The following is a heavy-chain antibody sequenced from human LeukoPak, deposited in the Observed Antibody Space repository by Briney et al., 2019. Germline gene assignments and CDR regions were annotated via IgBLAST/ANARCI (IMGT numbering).Heavy chain of an antibody. J-gene: IGHJ6*03. V-gene: IGHV1-2*02. CDR1: GYTFTGYY. CDR2: INPSSGRT. D-gene: IGHD2-2*01. Sequence: ASVKVSCKASGYTFTGYYMHWVRQAPGQGLEWMGWINPSSGRTDYAQNFQDRVAMTRDTSISTAYMELSSLRSDDTAVYYCARGSSIHVLLYHYYYMDVWGKGTTVAVSS. CDR3: ARGSSIHVLLYHYYYMDV.